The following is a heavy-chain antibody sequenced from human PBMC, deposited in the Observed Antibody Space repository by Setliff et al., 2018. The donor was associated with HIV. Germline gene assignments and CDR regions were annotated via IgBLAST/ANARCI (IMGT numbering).Heavy chain of an antibody. CDR3: ALSHLAYCGGDCYSRDYYYYMDV. Sequence: ASVKVSCKASGYTFTAYYMHWLRQAPGQGLEWMGRINPDSGGTNYAQKFQGRVTMTRDTPITTAYMELSRLRSDDTAVYYCALSHLAYCGGDCYSRDYYYYMDVWGKGTTVTVSS. CDR1: GYTFTAYY. D-gene: IGHD2-21*01. V-gene: IGHV1-2*06. J-gene: IGHJ6*03. CDR2: INPDSGGT.